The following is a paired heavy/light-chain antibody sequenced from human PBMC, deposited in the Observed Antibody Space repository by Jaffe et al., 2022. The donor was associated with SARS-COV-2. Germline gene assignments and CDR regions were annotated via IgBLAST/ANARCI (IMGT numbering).Light chain of an antibody. CDR1: SLRSYY. J-gene: IGLJ2*01. CDR3: NSRDSSGKV. Sequence: SSELTQDPAVSVALGQTVRITCQGDSLRSYYASWYQQKPGQAPVLVIYGKNNRPSGIPDRFSGSSSGNTASLTITGAQAEDEADYYCNSRDSSGKVFGGGTKLTVL. CDR2: GKN. V-gene: IGLV3-19*01.
Heavy chain of an antibody. D-gene: IGHD6-13*01. CDR1: GGSISSSNW. V-gene: IGHV4-4*02. CDR3: ARDQEYSSSWYLYYYGMDV. J-gene: IGHJ6*02. Sequence: QVQLQESGPGLVKPSGTLSLTCAVSGGSISSSNWWSWVRQPPGKGLEWIGEIYHSGSTNYNPSLKSRVTISVDKSKNQFSLKLSSVTAADTAVYYCARDQEYSSSWYLYYYGMDVWGQGTTVTVSS. CDR2: IYHSGST.